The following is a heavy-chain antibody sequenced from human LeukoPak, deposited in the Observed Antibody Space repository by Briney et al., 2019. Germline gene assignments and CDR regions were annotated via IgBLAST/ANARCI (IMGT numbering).Heavy chain of an antibody. CDR2: IYYSGST. D-gene: IGHD3-16*02. Sequence: SSETLSLTCTVSGGSISSSSYYWGWIRQPPGKGLEWIGSIYYSGSTYYNPSLKSRVTISVDTSKNQFSLKLSSVTAADTAVYYCARYDVWGSCRAFDYWGQGTLVTVSS. CDR3: ARYDVWGSCRAFDY. CDR1: GGSISSSSYY. J-gene: IGHJ4*02. V-gene: IGHV4-39*07.